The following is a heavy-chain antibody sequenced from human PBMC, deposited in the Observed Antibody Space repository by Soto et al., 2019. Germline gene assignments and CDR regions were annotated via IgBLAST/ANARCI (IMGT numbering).Heavy chain of an antibody. CDR2: INHSGSA. CDR3: ARGLITGSQDSDGWYCFYS. J-gene: IGHJ4*02. CDR1: GGSFSGYI. V-gene: IGHV4-34*01. Sequence: PSETLSLTCDVYGGSFSGYIWTWIRQTPGKGLQWIGQINHSGSANYNPSLKSRVTISVHTSNSQFSLELSSVTAAHTAVYYCARGLITGSQDSDGWYCFYSWGQETQVTVSS. D-gene: IGHD1-26*01.